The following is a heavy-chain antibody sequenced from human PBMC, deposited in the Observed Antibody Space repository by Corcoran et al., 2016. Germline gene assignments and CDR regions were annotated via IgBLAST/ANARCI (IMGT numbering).Heavy chain of an antibody. J-gene: IGHJ4*02. V-gene: IGHV3-53*01. CDR3: ARVSREQQLAFDY. D-gene: IGHD6-13*01. Sequence: EVQLVESGGGLIQPGGSLRLSCAASGFTVSSNYMSWVRQAPGKGLEWVSVIYSGGSTYYADSVKGRFTISRDNSKNTLYLQMNSLRAEDTAVYYCARVSREQQLAFDYWGQGTLVTVSS. CDR2: IYSGGST. CDR1: GFTVSSNY.